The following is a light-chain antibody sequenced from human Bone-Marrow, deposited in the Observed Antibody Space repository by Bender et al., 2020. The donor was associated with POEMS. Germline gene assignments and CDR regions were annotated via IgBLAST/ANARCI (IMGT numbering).Light chain of an antibody. J-gene: IGLJ2*01. Sequence: SYEVTPPPSVSASPGQTASITCSGDDLGDKYVAWYQQKPGQSPVLVIYQDTKRPSGIPERFSGSNSGNTATLTISGTQAMDEADYYCQAWDTYSGIFGGGTKLTVL. CDR3: QAWDTYSGI. CDR2: QDT. CDR1: DLGDKY. V-gene: IGLV3-1*01.